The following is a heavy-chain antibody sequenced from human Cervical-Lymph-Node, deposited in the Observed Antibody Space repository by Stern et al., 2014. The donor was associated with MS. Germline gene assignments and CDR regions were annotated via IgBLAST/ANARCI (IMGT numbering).Heavy chain of an antibody. V-gene: IGHV1-3*01. J-gene: IGHJ4*02. CDR1: GYNFIDHA. CDR3: ARQPDYSDFLDF. Sequence: QVQLVQSGAGVKKPGPSMTLSCKTSGYNFIDHAIHWVRQAPGQRLEWMEWINGGPGTTKYSQKFQGRVSFTRDKAASAAYMDLSSLSPDDTAVYYCARQPDYSDFLDFWGQGTLVTVSS. CDR2: INGGPGTT. D-gene: IGHD4-11*01.